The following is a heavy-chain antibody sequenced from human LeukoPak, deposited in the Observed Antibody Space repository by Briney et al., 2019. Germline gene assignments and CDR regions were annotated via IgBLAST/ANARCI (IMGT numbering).Heavy chain of an antibody. CDR2: ISAYNGNT. V-gene: IGHV1-18*01. CDR1: GYTFTSYG. J-gene: IGHJ5*02. Sequence: ASVKVSCKASGYTFTSYGISWVRQAPGQGLEWMGWISAYNGNTNYAQKLQGRVTMTRNTSISTAYMELSSLRSEDTAVYYCASLAAGGRFDPWGQGTLVTVSS. CDR3: ASLAAGGRFDP. D-gene: IGHD3-10*01.